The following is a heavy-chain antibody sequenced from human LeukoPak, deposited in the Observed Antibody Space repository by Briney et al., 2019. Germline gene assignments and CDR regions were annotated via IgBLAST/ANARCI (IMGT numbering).Heavy chain of an antibody. D-gene: IGHD4-17*01. V-gene: IGHV3-23*01. CDR1: GFTFSSYA. Sequence: SGGSLRLSCAASGFTFSSYAMSWVRQAPGKGLEWVSAISGSGGSTYYADSVKGRFTISRDNSKNTLYLQMNSPRAEDTAVYYCAKDHGDYLNWFDPWGQGTLVTVSS. J-gene: IGHJ5*02. CDR3: AKDHGDYLNWFDP. CDR2: ISGSGGST.